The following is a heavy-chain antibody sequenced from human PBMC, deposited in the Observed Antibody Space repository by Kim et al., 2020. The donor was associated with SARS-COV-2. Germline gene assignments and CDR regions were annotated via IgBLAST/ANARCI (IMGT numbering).Heavy chain of an antibody. V-gene: IGHV3-13*01. Sequence: GGSLRLSCAASGFTFSSYDMHWVRQATGKGLEWVSAIGTAGDTYYPGSVKGRFTISRENAKNSLYLQMNSLRAGDTAVYYCARATGYYDDSSGYPTGAFDIWGQGTMVTVSS. CDR1: GFTFSSYD. J-gene: IGHJ3*02. CDR3: ARATGYYDDSSGYPTGAFDI. D-gene: IGHD3-22*01. CDR2: IGTAGDT.